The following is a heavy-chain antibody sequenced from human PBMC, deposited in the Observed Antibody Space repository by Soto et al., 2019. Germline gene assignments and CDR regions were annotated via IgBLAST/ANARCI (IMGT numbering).Heavy chain of an antibody. V-gene: IGHV3-23*01. D-gene: IGHD5-18*01. Sequence: GGSLRLSCAASGFTLSSYAMSWVRQAPGKGLEWVSAISGGGGGTYYADSVKGRFTISRDNPRNTLHLQMSSLRAEDTAVYYCAKIPPGYSYGYFYFDYWGQGTLVTVSS. CDR3: AKIPPGYSYGYFYFDY. J-gene: IGHJ4*02. CDR1: GFTLSSYA. CDR2: ISGGGGGT.